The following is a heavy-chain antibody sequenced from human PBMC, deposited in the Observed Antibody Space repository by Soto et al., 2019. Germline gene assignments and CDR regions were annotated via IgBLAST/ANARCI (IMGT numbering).Heavy chain of an antibody. J-gene: IGHJ6*02. CDR3: ARERDYDFWSGHYGMDV. D-gene: IGHD3-3*01. CDR2: IYTSGST. Sequence: SETLSLTCTVSGGSISSYYWSWIRQPAGKGLEWIGRIYTSGSTNYNPSLKSRVTMSVDTSKNQFSLKLSSVTAADTAVYYCARERDYDFWSGHYGMDVWGQGTTVTVSS. V-gene: IGHV4-4*07. CDR1: GGSISSYY.